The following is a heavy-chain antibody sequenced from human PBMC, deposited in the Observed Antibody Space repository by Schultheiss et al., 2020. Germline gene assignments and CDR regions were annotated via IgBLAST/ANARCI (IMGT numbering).Heavy chain of an antibody. J-gene: IGHJ4*02. D-gene: IGHD4-17*01. V-gene: IGHV3-7*01. Sequence: GGSLRLSCAASGFTFSRYWMIWVRQAPGKGLEWVANIKQDGSEEYYVDSVKGRFTISRDNAKNSLYLQMNSLRDEDTAVYYCARGGEYGEKDYWGQGTLVTVSS. CDR2: IKQDGSEE. CDR1: GFTFSRYW. CDR3: ARGGEYGEKDY.